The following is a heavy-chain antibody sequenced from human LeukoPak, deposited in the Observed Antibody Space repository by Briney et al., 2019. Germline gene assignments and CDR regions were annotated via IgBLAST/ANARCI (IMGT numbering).Heavy chain of an antibody. J-gene: IGHJ4*02. Sequence: GGSLRLSCAASGFTFSNYAMYWVHQAPGKGLESVSGISTYGGSTYYANSVKDRFTISRDNSKNTLYLQMGSLRAEDMAVYYCARGPGNWGFIDYWGQGTLVTVSS. CDR1: GFTFSNYA. CDR2: ISTYGGST. D-gene: IGHD7-27*01. V-gene: IGHV3-64*01. CDR3: ARGPGNWGFIDY.